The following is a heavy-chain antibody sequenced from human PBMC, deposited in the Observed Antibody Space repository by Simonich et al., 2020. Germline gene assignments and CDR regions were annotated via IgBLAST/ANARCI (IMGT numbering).Heavy chain of an antibody. CDR3: AKDLGERITMIVVVIDAFDI. J-gene: IGHJ3*02. V-gene: IGHV3-23*01. CDR2: ISGSGGST. D-gene: IGHD3-22*01. Sequence: GGGLVQPGGSLRLSCAASGFTFSSYAMSWVRQAPGKGLEWVSDISGSGGSTYYADSVKGRFTISRDNSKKTLYLQMNSLRAEDTAVYYCAKDLGERITMIVVVIDAFDIWGQGTMVTVSS. CDR1: GFTFSSYA.